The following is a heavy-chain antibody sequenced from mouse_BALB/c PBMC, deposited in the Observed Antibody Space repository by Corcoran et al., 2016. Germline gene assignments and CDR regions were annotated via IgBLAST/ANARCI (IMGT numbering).Heavy chain of an antibody. D-gene: IGHD2-1*01. CDR1: GYTFTEYY. CDR2: IYPGSGNT. Sequence: QIQLQQSGPELVKPGASVKISCKASGYTFTEYYINWVKQKPGQGLEWIGWIYPGSGNTKYNEKFKGKATLTVDTSSSTAYMQLSSLTSEDTAVYFCARGHGNYYFDYWGQGTTLTVSS. J-gene: IGHJ2*01. CDR3: ARGHGNYYFDY. V-gene: IGHV1-84*02.